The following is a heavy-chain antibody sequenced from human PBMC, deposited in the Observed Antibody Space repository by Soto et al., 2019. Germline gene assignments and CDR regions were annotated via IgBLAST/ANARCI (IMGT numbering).Heavy chain of an antibody. CDR1: GGSISSGGDY. CDR3: ARSRITIFGVVIDAFDI. CDR2: IYYSGST. J-gene: IGHJ3*02. V-gene: IGHV4-31*03. Sequence: SETLSLTCTVSGGSISSGGDYWSWIRQHPGKGLEWIGYIYYSGSTYYNPSLKSRVTISVDTSKNQFSLKLSSVTAADTAVYYCARSRITIFGVVIDAFDIWGQGTMVTVSS. D-gene: IGHD3-3*01.